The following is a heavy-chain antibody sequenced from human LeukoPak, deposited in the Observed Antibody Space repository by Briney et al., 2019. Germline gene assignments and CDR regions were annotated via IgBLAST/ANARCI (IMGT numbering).Heavy chain of an antibody. CDR2: IYYSEST. CDR3: ARDGYSGSDAL. CDR1: GGSMSSYY. Sequence: PSETLSLTCTVSGGSMSSYYWSWIRQPPGKGLEWIGYIYYSESTNYNPSLKSRVTISVDTSKNQFSLKLSSVTAADTAVYYCARDGYSGSDALWGQGTLVTVSS. D-gene: IGHD5-12*01. V-gene: IGHV4-59*01. J-gene: IGHJ4*02.